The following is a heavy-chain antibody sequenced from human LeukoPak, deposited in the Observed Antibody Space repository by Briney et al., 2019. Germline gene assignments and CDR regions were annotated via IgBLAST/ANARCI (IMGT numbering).Heavy chain of an antibody. D-gene: IGHD5-12*01. V-gene: IGHV3-21*01. J-gene: IGHJ4*02. CDR3: ARGMIRYSGYEGSFDY. CDR1: GFTFRSYS. CDR2: IISSSGYI. Sequence: GGSLRLSCAASGFTFRSYSMNWVRQAPGKGLECVSSIISSSGYIFYADSVKGRFSISRDNSKNTLYLQMNSLRVEDTAVYYCARGMIRYSGYEGSFDYWGQGTLVTVSS.